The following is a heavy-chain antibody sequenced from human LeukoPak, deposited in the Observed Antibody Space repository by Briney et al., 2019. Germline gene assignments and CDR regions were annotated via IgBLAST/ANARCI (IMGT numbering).Heavy chain of an antibody. CDR2: ISGSGGST. J-gene: IGHJ4*02. D-gene: IGHD3-22*01. V-gene: IGHV3-23*01. Sequence: GGSLRLSCAASGFTFSSYAMSWVRQAPGKGLEWVSAISGSGGSTYYADSVKGRFTISRDNSKNTLYLQMNSLRAEDTAVYYCAKDGYSHRANMIVVVMNYFDYWGQGTLVTVSS. CDR3: AKDGYSHRANMIVVVMNYFDY. CDR1: GFTFSSYA.